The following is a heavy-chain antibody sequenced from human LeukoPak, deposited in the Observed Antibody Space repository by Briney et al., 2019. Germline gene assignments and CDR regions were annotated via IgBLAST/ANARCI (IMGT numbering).Heavy chain of an antibody. CDR2: INHSGST. V-gene: IGHV4-34*01. Sequence: SETLSLTCTVSGGSFSGYYWSWIRQPPGKGLEWFGEINHSGSTNYNPSLKSRVTISVDTSKNQFSLKLSSVTAADTAVYYCARLSLYDSGYVDYWGQGTLVTVSS. J-gene: IGHJ4*02. CDR1: GGSFSGYY. CDR3: ARLSLYDSGYVDY. D-gene: IGHD3-22*01.